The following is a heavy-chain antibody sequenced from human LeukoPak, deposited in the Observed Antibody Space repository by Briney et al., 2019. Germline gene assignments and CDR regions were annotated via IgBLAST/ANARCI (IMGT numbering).Heavy chain of an antibody. J-gene: IGHJ5*02. CDR1: GGSFSGYA. V-gene: IGHV1-69*04. CDR2: IIPIFGIA. CDR3: AREAPHYGDLNWFDP. D-gene: IGHD4-17*01. Sequence: SVKVSCKASGGSFSGYAISCVRQAPGQGLEWMGRIIPIFGIANYAQKFQGRVTITADKSTSTAYMELSSLRSEDTAVYYCAREAPHYGDLNWFDPWGQGTLVTVSS.